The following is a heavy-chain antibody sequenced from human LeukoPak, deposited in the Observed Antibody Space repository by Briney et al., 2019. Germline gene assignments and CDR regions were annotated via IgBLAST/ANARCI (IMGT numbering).Heavy chain of an antibody. CDR3: STGGGTHDY. J-gene: IGHJ4*02. CDR1: GLTFNNAW. V-gene: IGHV3-15*01. D-gene: IGHD2-15*01. Sequence: GGSLGLSCAASGLTFNNAWMSWVRQAPGKGLEWVGRIRSRSAGGTTDYGAPVKGRFTISRDDSKNALYLQMNSLKTEDTAVYYCSTGGGTHDYWGQGTLVTVSS. CDR2: IRSRSAGGTT.